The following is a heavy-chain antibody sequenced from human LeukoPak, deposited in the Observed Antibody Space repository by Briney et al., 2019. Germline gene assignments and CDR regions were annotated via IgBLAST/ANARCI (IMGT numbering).Heavy chain of an antibody. Sequence: PSETLSLTCTVSGGSISSSSYYWGWIRQPPGKGLEWIGSIYYSGSTYYNPSLKSRVTISVDTSKNQFSLKLSSVTAADTAVYYCASPRGYCSSTNCPFDYWGQGTLVTVSS. D-gene: IGHD2-2*01. CDR3: ASPRGYCSSTNCPFDY. CDR1: GGSISSSSYY. V-gene: IGHV4-39*01. J-gene: IGHJ4*02. CDR2: IYYSGST.